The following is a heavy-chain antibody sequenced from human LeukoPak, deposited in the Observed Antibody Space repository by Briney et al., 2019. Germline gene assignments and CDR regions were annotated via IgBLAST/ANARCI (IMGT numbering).Heavy chain of an antibody. J-gene: IGHJ4*02. V-gene: IGHV3-11*06. CDR3: ARDSFCGGDCYKHDY. Sequence: PGGSLRLSCAASGFTFSDYYMSWIRQAPGKGLEWVSYISSSSSSTNYADSVKGRFTISRDNVKNSLYLQMNSLRAEDTAVYYCARDSFCGGDCYKHDYWGQGTLVTVSS. CDR2: ISSSSSST. CDR1: GFTFSDYY. D-gene: IGHD2-21*02.